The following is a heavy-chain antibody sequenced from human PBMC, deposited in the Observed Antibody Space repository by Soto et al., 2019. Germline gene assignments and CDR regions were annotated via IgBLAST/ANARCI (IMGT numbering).Heavy chain of an antibody. CDR1: GFTVSSNY. D-gene: IGHD1-26*01. V-gene: IGHV3-53*01. J-gene: IGHJ4*02. Sequence: GESLKISCAVSGFTVSSNYMSWVRQAPGKGLEWVSLIYSGGSTYYADSVKGRFTISRDNSKNTLYLQMNSLRAEDTAVYYCATFIVGATMWGQGTLVTVSS. CDR2: IYSGGST. CDR3: ATFIVGATM.